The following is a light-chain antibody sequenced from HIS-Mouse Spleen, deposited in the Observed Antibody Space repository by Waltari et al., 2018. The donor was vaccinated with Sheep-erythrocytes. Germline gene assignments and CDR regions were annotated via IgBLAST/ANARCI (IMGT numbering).Light chain of an antibody. Sequence: HSALTQPRSVSGSPGQSVTISCTGTTMHGGGYNYVSWYHQHPGKAPKLMIYDASKRPSGVPDRFSGSKSGNTASLTISGLQAEDEADYYCCSYAGSYNHVFATGTKVTVL. V-gene: IGLV2-11*01. CDR3: CSYAGSYNHV. CDR1: TMHGGGYNY. J-gene: IGLJ1*01. CDR2: DAS.